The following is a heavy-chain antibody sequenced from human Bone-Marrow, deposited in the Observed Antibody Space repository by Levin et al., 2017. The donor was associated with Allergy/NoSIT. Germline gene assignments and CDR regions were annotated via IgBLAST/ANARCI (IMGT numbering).Heavy chain of an antibody. CDR2: IYYSGST. D-gene: IGHD2/OR15-2a*01. Sequence: SETLSLTCTVSGGSISSGGYYWSWIRQHPGKGLEWIGYIYYSGSTYYNPSLKSRVTISVDTSKNQFSLKLSAVTAADTAVYYCARAPNFHMDVWGKGTTVTVSS. J-gene: IGHJ6*03. CDR3: ARAPNFHMDV. CDR1: GGSISSGGYY. V-gene: IGHV4-31*03.